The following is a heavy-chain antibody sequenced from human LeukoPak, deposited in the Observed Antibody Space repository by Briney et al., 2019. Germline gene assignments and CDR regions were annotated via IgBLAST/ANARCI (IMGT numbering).Heavy chain of an antibody. D-gene: IGHD2-15*01. CDR2: IYPGDSDI. Sequence: GESLKISCQGSGYNFGSYWIGWVRQMPGKGLEWMGIIYPGDSDIRYSPSFQGQVTISADKSISTAYLQWSSLKASDTAMYYCARLIRRRYCSGGSCYSDGNLSSYYYMDVWGKGTTVTISS. CDR1: GYNFGSYW. V-gene: IGHV5-51*01. J-gene: IGHJ6*03. CDR3: ARLIRRRYCSGGSCYSDGNLSSYYYMDV.